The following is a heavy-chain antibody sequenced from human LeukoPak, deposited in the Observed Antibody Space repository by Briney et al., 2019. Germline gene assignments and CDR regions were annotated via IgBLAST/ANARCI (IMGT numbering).Heavy chain of an antibody. Sequence: PSETLSLTCTVSGGSISSYYWSWIRQPPGKGLEWIGYIYYSGSTNYNPSLESRVTISVDTSKNQFSLKLSSVTAADTAVYYCTRDQSSSWKYYYYYMDVWGKGTTVTVSS. CDR3: TRDQSSSWKYYYYYMDV. CDR2: IYYSGST. V-gene: IGHV4-59*01. D-gene: IGHD6-13*01. J-gene: IGHJ6*03. CDR1: GGSISSYY.